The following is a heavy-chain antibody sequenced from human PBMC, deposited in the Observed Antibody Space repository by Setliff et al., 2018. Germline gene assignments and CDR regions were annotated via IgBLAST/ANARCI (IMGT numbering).Heavy chain of an antibody. CDR2: INPSSGRT. D-gene: IGHD3-22*01. CDR1: GYTFTSHY. J-gene: IGHJ3*02. V-gene: IGHV1-46*01. Sequence: ASVKVSCKASGYTFTSHYMHWVRQAPGLGLEWMGTINPSSGRTSYAQEFQGRVTMTRDTSTSTVYTDMSSLRSEDTAVYYCARDVFPYHYEGAFDIWGQGTMVTVSS. CDR3: ARDVFPYHYEGAFDI.